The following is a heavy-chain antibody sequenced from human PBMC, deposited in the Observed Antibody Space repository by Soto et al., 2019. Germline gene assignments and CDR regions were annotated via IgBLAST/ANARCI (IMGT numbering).Heavy chain of an antibody. D-gene: IGHD5-18*01. CDR2: IYYSGST. J-gene: IGHJ3*02. CDR1: GGSISSYY. V-gene: IGHV4-59*01. CDR3: GRDQGYSYGRNDAFDI. Sequence: SETLSLTCTVSGGSISSYYWSWIRRPPGKGLEWIGYIYYSGSTNYNPSLKSRVTISVDTSKNQFSLKLSSVTAADTAVYYCGRDQGYSYGRNDAFDIWGKGTRVTVSS.